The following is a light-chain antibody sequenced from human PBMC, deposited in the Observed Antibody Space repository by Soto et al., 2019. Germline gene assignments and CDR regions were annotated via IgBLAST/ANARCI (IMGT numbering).Light chain of an antibody. CDR3: QQLDSTVT. CDR1: QSVSSTF. J-gene: IGKJ1*01. CDR2: GAS. Sequence: EIVLTQSPGSLSFSPGERATLSCRASQSVSSTFFAWYQQRPGQAPRLLMYGASSRSTGIPGRFSGSGPGTDFTLTIRRLEPEEFAVYYCQQLDSTVTFGQGTKGES. V-gene: IGKV3-20*01.